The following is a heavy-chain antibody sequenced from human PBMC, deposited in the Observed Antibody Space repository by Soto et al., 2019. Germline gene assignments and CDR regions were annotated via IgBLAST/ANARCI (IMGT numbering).Heavy chain of an antibody. J-gene: IGHJ5*02. D-gene: IGHD3-3*01. CDR3: ARVSTIFGVVTLDKWFDP. CDR1: GDSITSYY. Sequence: PSETLSLTCTVSGDSITSYYWTWIRQAAGKRPECIGRVFSSGTTNYNPSLKSRVTMSVDTSKKQFSLKLSSVTAADTAVYYCARVSTIFGVVTLDKWFDPWGQGTLVTVSS. CDR2: VFSSGTT. V-gene: IGHV4-4*07.